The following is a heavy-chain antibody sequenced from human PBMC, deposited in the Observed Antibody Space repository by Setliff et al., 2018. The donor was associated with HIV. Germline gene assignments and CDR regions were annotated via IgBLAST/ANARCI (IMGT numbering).Heavy chain of an antibody. CDR2: VLYNGGT. CDR1: GGSFSGNH. V-gene: IGHV4-34*12. Sequence: SETLSLTCTIYGGSFSGNHWSWIRQSPGSGLEWIGEVLYNGGTRYNPSLENRVSMSVDTSKNQFSLKLLSVTAADTAVYYCRVWILRDTSDIWGQGTVVTVSS. D-gene: IGHD1-1*01. J-gene: IGHJ3*02. CDR3: RVWILRDTSDI.